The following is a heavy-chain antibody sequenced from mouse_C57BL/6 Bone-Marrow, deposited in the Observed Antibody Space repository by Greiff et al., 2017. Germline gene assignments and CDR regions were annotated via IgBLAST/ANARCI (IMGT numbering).Heavy chain of an antibody. CDR1: GFTFSSYG. Sequence: EVQVVESGGDLVKPGGSLKLSCAASGFTFSSYGMSWVRQTPDKRLEWVATISSGGSYTYYPDSVKGRFTISRDNAKNTLYLQRSSLKSEDTAMYYCARGYSKDYWGQGTTLTVSS. D-gene: IGHD2-5*01. V-gene: IGHV5-6*01. CDR2: ISSGGSYT. J-gene: IGHJ2*01. CDR3: ARGYSKDY.